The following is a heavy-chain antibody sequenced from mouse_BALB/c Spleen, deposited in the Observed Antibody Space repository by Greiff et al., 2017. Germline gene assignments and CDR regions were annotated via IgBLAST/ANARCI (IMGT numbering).Heavy chain of an antibody. V-gene: IGHV1-69*01. J-gene: IGHJ4*01. D-gene: IGHD1-1*01. CDR3: ARSYYGSSYVYAMDY. CDR1: GYTFTDYW. CDR2: IDTSDSYT. Sequence: VQLQQPGAELVMPGASVKMSCKASGYTFTDYWMHWVKQRPGQGLEWIGAIDTSDSYTSYNQKFKGKATLTVDESSSTAYMQLSSLTSEDSAVYYCARSYYGSSYVYAMDYWGQGTSVTVSS.